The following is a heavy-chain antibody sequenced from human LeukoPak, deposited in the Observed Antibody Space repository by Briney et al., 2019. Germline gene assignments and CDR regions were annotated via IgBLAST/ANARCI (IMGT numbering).Heavy chain of an antibody. CDR1: GFTLSSYS. J-gene: IGHJ4*02. Sequence: GGSLRLSCAASGFTLSSYSMNWGRQAPGKGLEWVSYMSAGSINIDNADSLKGRFTISRDNAKNLLYLLMDTLRAEDTDVYYCARVGSNQWLDYWGQGTLVTVSS. CDR3: ARVGSNQWLDY. V-gene: IGHV3-48*01. D-gene: IGHD6-19*01. CDR2: MSAGSINI.